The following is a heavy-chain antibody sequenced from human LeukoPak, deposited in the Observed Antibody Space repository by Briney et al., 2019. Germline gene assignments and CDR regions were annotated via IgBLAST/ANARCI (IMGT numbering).Heavy chain of an antibody. CDR2: IYSGGET. D-gene: IGHD4-11*01. CDR1: GDSISSSHYY. V-gene: IGHV4-39*02. CDR3: VRDYSNFVQGD. Sequence: SETLSLTCTVSGDSISSSHYYWGWIRQSPGKGLEWIGSIYSGGETHYNPSLNSRVTIFLDTSKNRFSLNLISVTATDTAVYYCVRDYSNFVQGDWGQGTLVTVSS. J-gene: IGHJ4*02.